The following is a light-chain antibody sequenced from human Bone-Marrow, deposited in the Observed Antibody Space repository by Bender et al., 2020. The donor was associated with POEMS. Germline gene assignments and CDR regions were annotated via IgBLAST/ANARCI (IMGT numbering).Light chain of an antibody. CDR2: DDR. CDR1: NIGTKS. CDR3: QVWDSRADHYV. Sequence: SYVLTQPPSVSVAPGQTAGITCGGNNIGTKSVHWYQQRPGQAPVLVVYDDRDRPSGIPERFSGSNSQSTATLTIRRVEAGDDADYYCQVWDSRADHYVFGTGSRVTVL. J-gene: IGLJ1*01. V-gene: IGLV3-21*02.